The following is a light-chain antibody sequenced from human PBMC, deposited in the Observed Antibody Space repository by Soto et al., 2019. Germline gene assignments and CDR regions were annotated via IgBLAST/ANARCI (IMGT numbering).Light chain of an antibody. J-gene: IGLJ2*01. CDR2: EVS. CDR3: SSYTGTRTVV. V-gene: IGLV2-14*01. Sequence: QSALTQPASVSGSPGQSITISCTGTSSDVGGYDYVSWYQQHPGEAPKLMIYEVSYRPSGISSRFSGSKSGNTASLTISGLRTEDEADYYCSSYTGTRTVVFGGGTKLTVL. CDR1: SSDVGGYDY.